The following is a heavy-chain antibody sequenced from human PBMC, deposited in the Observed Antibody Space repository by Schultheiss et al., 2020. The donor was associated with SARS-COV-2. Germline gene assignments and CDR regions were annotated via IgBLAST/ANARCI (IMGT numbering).Heavy chain of an antibody. CDR1: GGSISSYY. V-gene: IGHV4-59*12. J-gene: IGHJ4*02. D-gene: IGHD6-13*01. Sequence: SETLSLTCTVSGGSISSYYWSWIRQPPGKGLEWIGYIYYSGSTYYNPSLKSRVTISVDTSKNQFSLKLSSVTAADTAVYYCARSAAAVRTVDYWGQGTLVTVSS. CDR3: ARSAAAVRTVDY. CDR2: IYYSGST.